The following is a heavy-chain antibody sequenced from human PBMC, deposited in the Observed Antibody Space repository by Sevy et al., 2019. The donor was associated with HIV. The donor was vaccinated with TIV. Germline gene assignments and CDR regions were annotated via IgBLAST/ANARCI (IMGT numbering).Heavy chain of an antibody. CDR1: GFSFSTYA. V-gene: IGHV3-23*01. CDR3: GKVSIFGVGGFYDY. Sequence: GGSLRLSCAASGFSFSTYAMTWVRQAPGKGLEWVSGISGSGTSTYYTDSVKGRFTISRDNSKNTVYLQMNNLRAEDTAVYYCGKVSIFGVGGFYDYRGQGTLVTVSS. D-gene: IGHD3-3*01. J-gene: IGHJ4*02. CDR2: ISGSGTST.